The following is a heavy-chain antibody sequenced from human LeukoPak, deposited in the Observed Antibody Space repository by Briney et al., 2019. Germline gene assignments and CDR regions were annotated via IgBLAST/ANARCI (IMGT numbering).Heavy chain of an antibody. CDR1: EFTFSTYR. J-gene: IGHJ3*02. CDR3: ARHRSGGSQDDAFDI. V-gene: IGHV3-7*01. Sequence: GGSLRLSCAASEFTFSTYRMSWVRQAPGKGLEWVADIKQDGSEKYYVHSVKGRFTISRQNAKNSLFLQMNSLRAEDTAVYYCARHRSGGSQDDAFDIWGQGTMVTVSP. D-gene: IGHD2-15*01. CDR2: IKQDGSEK.